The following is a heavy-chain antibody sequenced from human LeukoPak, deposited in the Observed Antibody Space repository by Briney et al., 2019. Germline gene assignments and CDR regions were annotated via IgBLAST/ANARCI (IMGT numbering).Heavy chain of an antibody. CDR1: GGSISSYY. V-gene: IGHV4-4*09. J-gene: IGHJ2*01. CDR3: ARRREYDRSYWYFDL. D-gene: IGHD1-1*01. Sequence: SETLSLTCTVSGGSISSYYWSWIRQPPGKGLEWIGYIYTSGSTNYNPSLESRVTISVDTSKNQFSLKLSSVTAADTAVYYCARRREYDRSYWYFDLWGRGTLVTVSS. CDR2: IYTSGST.